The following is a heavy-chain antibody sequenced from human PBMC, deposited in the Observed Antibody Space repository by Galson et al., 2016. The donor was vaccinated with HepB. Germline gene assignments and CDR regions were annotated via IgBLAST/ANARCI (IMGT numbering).Heavy chain of an antibody. CDR2: IDWDDEK. V-gene: IGHV2-70*01. D-gene: IGHD2-8*01. CDR1: GFSLSTRGMC. J-gene: IGHJ6*02. CDR3: ARIPPTRGVDDYYSHGMDV. Sequence: PALVKPTQTLRLTCIFSGFSLSTRGMCVSWIRQPPGKALEWLAFIDWDDEKAYNTSLGTRLTISKDTSKTQVVLTMTNMDPVDTATYYCARIPPTRGVDDYYSHGMDVWGPGTTVTVSS.